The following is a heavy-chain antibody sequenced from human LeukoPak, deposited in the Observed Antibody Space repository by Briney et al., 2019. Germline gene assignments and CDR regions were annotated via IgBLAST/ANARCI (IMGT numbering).Heavy chain of an antibody. Sequence: PSETLSLTCAVYGGSFSGYYWSWIRQPPGKGLEWIGEINHSGSTNYNRSLKSRVTISVDTSKNQFSLKLSSVTAADTAVYYCARGSNWNYVYYYYYMDVWGKGTTVTVSS. CDR1: GGSFSGYY. V-gene: IGHV4-34*01. D-gene: IGHD1-7*01. CDR3: ARGSNWNYVYYYYYMDV. CDR2: INHSGST. J-gene: IGHJ6*03.